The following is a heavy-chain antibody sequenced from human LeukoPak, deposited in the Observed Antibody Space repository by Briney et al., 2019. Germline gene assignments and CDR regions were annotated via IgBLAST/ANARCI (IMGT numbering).Heavy chain of an antibody. CDR2: ISGSGGST. CDR1: GFTFSSYG. J-gene: IGHJ4*02. V-gene: IGHV3-23*01. Sequence: PGGTLRLSCAAPGFTFSSYGMSWVRQAPGKGLEWVSAISGSGGSTYYADSVKGRFTISRDNTKNTLYLQMNNVRAEDTAVYYCTSAAHDYWGQGILVTVSS. CDR3: TSAAHDY. D-gene: IGHD6-25*01.